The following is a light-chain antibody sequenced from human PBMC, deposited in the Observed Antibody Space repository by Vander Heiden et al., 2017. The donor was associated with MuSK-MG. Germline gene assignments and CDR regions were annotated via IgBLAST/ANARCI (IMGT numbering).Light chain of an antibody. CDR3: QQDDYTPLT. CDR1: QSVLYSSDNKNY. V-gene: IGKV4-1*01. Sequence: DFVMTQSPDSPAVSLGERATINCKSSQSVLYSSDNKNYLAWYQQKPGQPPKLLIYWSSTRESGVPDRFSGSGSGTDFTLTISSLQAEDVAIYYCQQDDYTPLTFGGGTKVEIK. CDR2: WSS. J-gene: IGKJ4*01.